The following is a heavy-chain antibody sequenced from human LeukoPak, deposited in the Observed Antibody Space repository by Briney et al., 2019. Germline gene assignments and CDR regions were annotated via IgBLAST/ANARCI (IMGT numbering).Heavy chain of an antibody. D-gene: IGHD2-15*01. CDR1: GFTFSSYG. Sequence: GGSLRLSCAASGFTFSSYGMHWVRQAPGKGLEWVAVISYDGSNKYYADSVKGRFTISRDNSKNTLYLQMNSLRAEDTAVYYCAKTHYGSGSYYYYGMDVWGQGTTVTVSS. J-gene: IGHJ6*02. CDR3: AKTHYGSGSYYYYGMDV. CDR2: ISYDGSNK. V-gene: IGHV3-30*18.